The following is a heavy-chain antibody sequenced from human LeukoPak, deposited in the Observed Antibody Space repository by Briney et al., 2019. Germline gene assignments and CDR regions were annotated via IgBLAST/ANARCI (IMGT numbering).Heavy chain of an antibody. D-gene: IGHD3-22*01. J-gene: IGHJ4*02. CDR1: GFTVSSNS. CDR2: IYSGGST. CDR3: ARKHYYDSSGFFPPMDY. V-gene: IGHV3-66*01. Sequence: GGSLSLSCAASGFTVSSNSMSWVRQAPGKGLEWVSVIYSGGSTFYADSVKGGFTISRDNSKNTLYLQMNSLRAEDTAVYYCARKHYYDSSGFFPPMDYWGQGTLVTVSS.